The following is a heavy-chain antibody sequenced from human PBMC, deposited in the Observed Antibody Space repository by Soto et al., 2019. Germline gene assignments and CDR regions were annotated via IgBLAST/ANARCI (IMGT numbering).Heavy chain of an antibody. V-gene: IGHV3-13*04. CDR3: ARGRTVVTHYWYFDL. CDR2: IGTAGDT. D-gene: IGHD2-15*01. CDR1: GFTFSSYD. Sequence: EVQLVESGGGLVQPGGSLRLSCAASGFTFSSYDMHWVRQATGKGLEWVSAIGTAGDTYYPGSVKGRSTISRENAKNSLYLQMNSLRAGDTAVYYCARGRTVVTHYWYFDLWGRGTLVTVSS. J-gene: IGHJ2*01.